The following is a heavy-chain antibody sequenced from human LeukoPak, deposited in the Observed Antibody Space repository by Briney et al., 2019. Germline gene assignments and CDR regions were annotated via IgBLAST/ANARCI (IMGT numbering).Heavy chain of an antibody. D-gene: IGHD2-2*01. CDR1: GFAFRTYW. J-gene: IGHJ3*02. Sequence: GGSLRLSCVASGFAFRTYWMSWVRQAPGKGLDWVANIKPDGSDKKFVDSVKGRFAISRDNAKKSPYLQMNSLRVKDTAVYYCATQTSSEAFEIWGQGTMVTVSS. CDR3: ATQTSSEAFEI. CDR2: IKPDGSDK. V-gene: IGHV3-7*05.